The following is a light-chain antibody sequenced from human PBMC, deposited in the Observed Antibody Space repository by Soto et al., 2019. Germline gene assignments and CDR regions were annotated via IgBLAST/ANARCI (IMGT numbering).Light chain of an antibody. CDR3: CSYVGSSTYV. CDR1: KNDIGVYDF. J-gene: IGLJ1*01. V-gene: IGLV2-8*01. Sequence: QSDLAQPPSAAGSPGQSVTISCTGTKNDIGVYDFVSWYQHHPGKAPRLIIYEVVQRPSGVPDRFSGSKSGNTASLTISGLQAEDEADYYCCSYVGSSTYVFGTGTKVTVL. CDR2: EVV.